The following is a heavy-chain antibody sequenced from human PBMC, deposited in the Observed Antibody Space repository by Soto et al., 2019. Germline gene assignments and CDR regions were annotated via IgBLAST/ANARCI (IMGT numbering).Heavy chain of an antibody. CDR1: GFTFGTYS. J-gene: IGHJ6*02. CDR3: ARDSLGFRGGGSYSGYYGMDV. CDR2: IGSSSGTT. V-gene: IGHV3-48*02. D-gene: IGHD2-15*01. Sequence: EVQLVESGGGLVQPGGSLRLSCAASGFTFGTYSLNWVRQAPGKGLEWVSYIGSSSGTTNYADSVKGRFTISRDNAKNSLYLQMTSLRDEDTAVYYCARDSLGFRGGGSYSGYYGMDVWGQGATGTDSS.